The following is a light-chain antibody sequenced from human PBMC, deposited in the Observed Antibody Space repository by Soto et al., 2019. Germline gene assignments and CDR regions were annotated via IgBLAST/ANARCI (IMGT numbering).Light chain of an antibody. CDR2: GAS. CDR3: QKYNNWPST. Sequence: EIVMTQSPATLSVSPGERATLSCRASQSVSSNLAWYQQKPGQAPRLLIYGASTRATGIPARFSGSWSGTEFTLAISSLESEGVAVYYCQKYNNWPSTFGQGTKVEIK. J-gene: IGKJ1*01. CDR1: QSVSSN. V-gene: IGKV3D-15*01.